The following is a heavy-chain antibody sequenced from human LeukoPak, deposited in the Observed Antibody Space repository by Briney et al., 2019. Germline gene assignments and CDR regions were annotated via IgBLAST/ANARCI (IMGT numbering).Heavy chain of an antibody. J-gene: IGHJ4*02. V-gene: IGHV3-20*04. CDR2: INWNGGST. D-gene: IGHD5-24*01. Sequence: GGSLRLSCAASGFSFDDYGMSWVRQTPGKGLEWVSGINWNGGSTRYADSVKGRFTISRDNAKNSLYLQLNSLRAEDTALYFCAREGMAGRELFDYWGQGARVTVSS. CDR3: AREGMAGRELFDY. CDR1: GFSFDDYG.